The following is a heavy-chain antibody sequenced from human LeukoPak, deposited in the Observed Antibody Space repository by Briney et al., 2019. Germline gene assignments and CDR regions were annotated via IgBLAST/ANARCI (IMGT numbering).Heavy chain of an antibody. V-gene: IGHV3-74*01. CDR1: GFTFSSYW. D-gene: IGHD3-3*01. CDR3: ARALRFLDDY. Sequence: GGSLRLSCAASGFTFSSYWMHWVRQAPGKGPVWVSRINTDGSSTSYADSVKGRFTISRDNAKNTLYLQMNSLRAEDTAVYYCARALRFLDDYWGQGTLVTVSS. J-gene: IGHJ4*02. CDR2: INTDGSST.